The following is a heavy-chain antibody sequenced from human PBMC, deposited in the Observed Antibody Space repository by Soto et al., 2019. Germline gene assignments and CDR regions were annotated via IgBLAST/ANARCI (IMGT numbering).Heavy chain of an antibody. CDR1: GGTFSSYA. CDR3: ARGSGYYSGGKQQYYYGMDV. CDR2: IIPIFGTA. J-gene: IGHJ6*02. V-gene: IGHV1-69*01. D-gene: IGHD3-22*01. Sequence: QVQLVQSGAAVKKPGSSVKVACKAAGGTFSSYAISWVRQAPGQGLEWMGGIIPIFGTANYAQKFQGRVTITADESTSTAYMELSSLRAEDTAVYYCARGSGYYSGGKQQYYYGMDVWGQGPTVTVSS.